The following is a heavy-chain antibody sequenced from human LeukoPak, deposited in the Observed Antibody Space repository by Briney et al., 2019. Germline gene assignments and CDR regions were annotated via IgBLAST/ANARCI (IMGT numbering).Heavy chain of an antibody. Sequence: SETLSLTCTVSGGSISSYYWSWIRQPPGKGLEWIGYIYYSGSTNYNPSLKSRVTISVDTSKNQFSLKLSSVTAADTAVYYCAGHYPEYFDYWGQGTLVTVSS. J-gene: IGHJ4*02. V-gene: IGHV4-59*08. D-gene: IGHD3-16*02. CDR3: AGHYPEYFDY. CDR2: IYYSGST. CDR1: GGSISSYY.